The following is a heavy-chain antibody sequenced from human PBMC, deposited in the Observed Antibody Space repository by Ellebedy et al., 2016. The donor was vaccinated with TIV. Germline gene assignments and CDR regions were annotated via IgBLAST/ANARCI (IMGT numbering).Heavy chain of an antibody. J-gene: IGHJ3*02. CDR1: GGSISSYY. V-gene: IGHV4-59*01. CDR2: SHYSGNT. CDR3: AKWGNFGGNSLNAFDI. Sequence: MPSETLSLTCTVSGGSISSYYWNWIRQPPGKGLEWIGFSHYSGNTKFNPSLTSRVTITVDTSKNQFSLKLSSVTAADTAVYYCAKWGNFGGNSLNAFDIWGQGTTVTVSS. D-gene: IGHD4-23*01.